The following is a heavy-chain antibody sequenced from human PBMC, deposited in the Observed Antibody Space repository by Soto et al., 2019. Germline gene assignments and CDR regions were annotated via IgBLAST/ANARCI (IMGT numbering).Heavy chain of an antibody. CDR1: GYTFSNFW. Sequence: GESLKISCQSSGYTFSNFWIGWVRQLPGEGLEWMGIIYPGDHETRYSPSFHGKVTISADRSINTAYLQWNSLEASDTAFYSCARSPRSSPYFDYWGQGALVTVSS. J-gene: IGHJ4*02. CDR2: IYPGDHET. V-gene: IGHV5-51*01. CDR3: ARSPRSSPYFDY. D-gene: IGHD6-13*01.